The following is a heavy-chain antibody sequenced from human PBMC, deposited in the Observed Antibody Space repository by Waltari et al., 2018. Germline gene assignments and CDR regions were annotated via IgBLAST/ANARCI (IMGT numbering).Heavy chain of an antibody. V-gene: IGHV4-59*01. J-gene: IGHJ4*02. CDR1: GGSISSYY. CDR2: IYYSGST. Sequence: QVQLQESGPGLVKPSETLSLTCTVSGGSISSYYWSWIRQPPGKGLEWIGYIYYSGSTNYNPSLKSRVTISVDTSKNQFSLKLSSVTAADTAVYYCARTTYYYDSSGPHFDYWGQGTLVTVSS. D-gene: IGHD3-22*01. CDR3: ARTTYYYDSSGPHFDY.